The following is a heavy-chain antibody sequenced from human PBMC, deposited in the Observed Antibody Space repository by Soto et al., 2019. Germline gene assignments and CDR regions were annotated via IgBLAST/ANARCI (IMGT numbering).Heavy chain of an antibody. Sequence: EVQLVESGGGLVQPGGSLRLSCAASGFTFSSYSMNWVRQAPGKGLEWVSYISSSSSTIYYADSVKGRFTISRDNAKNSLYLQMNSLRDEDTAVYYCARGARYIVVVPAAIPRWFDPWGQGTLVTVSS. CDR2: ISSSSSTI. J-gene: IGHJ5*02. CDR3: ARGARYIVVVPAAIPRWFDP. CDR1: GFTFSSYS. D-gene: IGHD2-2*02. V-gene: IGHV3-48*02.